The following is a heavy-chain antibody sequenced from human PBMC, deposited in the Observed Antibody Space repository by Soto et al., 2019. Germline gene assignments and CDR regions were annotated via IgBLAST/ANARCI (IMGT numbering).Heavy chain of an antibody. CDR1: GFTFSSYA. D-gene: IGHD2-21*02. CDR2: ISGSDGST. Sequence: GGSLRLSCAASGFTFSSYAMSWVRQAPGKGLEWVSAISGSDGSTYYADSVKGRFTISRDNSKNTLYLQMNSLRAEDTAVYYCARDPVAYCGGDCRTFDYWGQGTLVTVSS. J-gene: IGHJ4*02. V-gene: IGHV3-23*01. CDR3: ARDPVAYCGGDCRTFDY.